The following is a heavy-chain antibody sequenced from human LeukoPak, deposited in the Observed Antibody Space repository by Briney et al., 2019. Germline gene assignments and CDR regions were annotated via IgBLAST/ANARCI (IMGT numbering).Heavy chain of an antibody. CDR3: ARGGMRIPADFDY. CDR1: GGSISSYY. J-gene: IGHJ4*02. Sequence: SETLSLTCTVSGGSISSYYWSWIRQPPGKGLEWIGYIYYSGSTNYNPSLKSRVTISVDTSKNQFSLKLSSVTAADTAVYYCARGGMRIPADFDYWGQGTLATVSS. D-gene: IGHD2-15*01. V-gene: IGHV4-59*01. CDR2: IYYSGST.